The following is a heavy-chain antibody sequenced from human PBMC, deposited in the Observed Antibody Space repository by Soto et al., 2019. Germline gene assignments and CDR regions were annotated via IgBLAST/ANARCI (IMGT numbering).Heavy chain of an antibody. Sequence: QVQLVASGGGVVQPGRSLRLSCAASGFTFSSYAMHWVRQAPGKGLEWVAVISYDGSNKYYADSVKGRFTISRDNSKNTPDLQMNSLRAEDTAVYYCAREGRSYYGSPSYYFDYWGQGTLVTVSS. D-gene: IGHD3-10*01. CDR2: ISYDGSNK. CDR1: GFTFSSYA. J-gene: IGHJ4*02. V-gene: IGHV3-30-3*01. CDR3: AREGRSYYGSPSYYFDY.